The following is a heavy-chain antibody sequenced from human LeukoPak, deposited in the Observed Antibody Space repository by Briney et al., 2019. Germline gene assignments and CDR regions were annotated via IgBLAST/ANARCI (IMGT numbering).Heavy chain of an antibody. D-gene: IGHD2-15*01. CDR1: GGTFSSYA. CDR3: ARELRLGTSRFDY. CDR2: IIPILGIA. J-gene: IGHJ4*02. Sequence: HEASVKVSCKASGGTFSSYAISWVRQAPGQGLEWIGRIIPILGIANYAQKFQGRVTITADKSTSTAYMELGSLRSEDTAVYYCARELRLGTSRFDYWGQGTLVTVSS. V-gene: IGHV1-69*04.